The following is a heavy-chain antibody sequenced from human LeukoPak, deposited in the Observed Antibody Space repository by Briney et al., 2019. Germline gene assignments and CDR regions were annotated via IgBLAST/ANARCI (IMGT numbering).Heavy chain of an antibody. CDR1: GFIFTSYS. CDR2: ISSSSSTI. D-gene: IGHD4-17*01. Sequence: GGSLRLSCAASGFIFTSYSMNWVRQAPGKGLEWVSYISSSSSTIYYADPVKGRFTISRDNAKNSLYLQMNSLRAEDTAVYYCARQRAGFTVTTSDYWGQGTLVTVSS. V-gene: IGHV3-48*01. J-gene: IGHJ4*02. CDR3: ARQRAGFTVTTSDY.